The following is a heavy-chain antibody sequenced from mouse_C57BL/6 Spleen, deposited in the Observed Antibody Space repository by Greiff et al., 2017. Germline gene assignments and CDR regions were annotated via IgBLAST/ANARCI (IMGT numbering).Heavy chain of an antibody. J-gene: IGHJ3*01. Sequence: VQLKQSGPELVKPGASVKIPCKASGYTFTDYNMDWVKQSHGKSLEWIGDINPNNGGTIYNQKFKGKATLTVDKSSSTAYMELRSLTSEDTAVYYCARDDYDAWFAYWGQGTLVTVAA. CDR1: GYTFTDYN. CDR2: INPNNGGT. V-gene: IGHV1-18*01. CDR3: ARDDYDAWFAY. D-gene: IGHD2-4*01.